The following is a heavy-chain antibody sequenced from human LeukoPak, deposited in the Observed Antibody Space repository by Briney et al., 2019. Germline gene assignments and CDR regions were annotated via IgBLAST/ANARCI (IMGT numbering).Heavy chain of an antibody. Sequence: SETLSLTCTVSGGSISSYYWSWIRQPPGKGLEWIGYIYYSGSTNYNPSLKSRVTISVDTSKNQFSLKLSPVTAADTAVYYCASVSPTGGLGGYSFDYWGQGTLVTVSS. D-gene: IGHD3-3*01. CDR1: GGSISSYY. V-gene: IGHV4-59*01. CDR3: ASVSPTGGLGGYSFDY. J-gene: IGHJ4*02. CDR2: IYYSGST.